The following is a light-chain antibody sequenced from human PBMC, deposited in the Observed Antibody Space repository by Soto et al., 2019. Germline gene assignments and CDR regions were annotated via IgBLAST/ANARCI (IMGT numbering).Light chain of an antibody. CDR1: QGISSY. V-gene: IGKV1-9*01. J-gene: IGKJ4*01. CDR2: AAS. CDR3: QQLNSYPLT. Sequence: DIQLTQSPSFLSASVRDRVTITCRASQGISSYLAWYQQKPGKAPKLLIYAASTLQSGVPSRFDGSGSGTEFPLTISSLQAEDFATYYCQQLNSYPLTFGGGTKVEIK.